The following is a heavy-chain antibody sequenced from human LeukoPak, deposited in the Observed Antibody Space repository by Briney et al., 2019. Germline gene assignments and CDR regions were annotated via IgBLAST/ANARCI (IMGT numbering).Heavy chain of an antibody. J-gene: IGHJ4*02. CDR1: GGSISSSSYY. CDR2: IYYSGST. V-gene: IGHV4-39*01. Sequence: PSETLSLTCTVSGGSISSSSYYWGWIRQPPGKGLEWIGSIYYSGSTYYNPPLKSRVTVSVDTSKNQFSLKLSSVTAADTAVYYCARQINKYYNTDYWGQGTLVTVSS. D-gene: IGHD3-10*01. CDR3: ARQINKYYNTDY.